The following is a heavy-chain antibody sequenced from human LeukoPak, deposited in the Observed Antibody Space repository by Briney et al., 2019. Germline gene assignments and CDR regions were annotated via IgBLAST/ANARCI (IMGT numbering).Heavy chain of an antibody. D-gene: IGHD5-18*01. Sequence: ASVKVSCKTSGYTFTNYDITWVRQAPGQGLEWMGRIIPILGIANYAQKFQGRVTITADKSTSTAYMELSSLRSEDTAVYYCAAAVDTAMVPPDYWGQGTLVTVSS. J-gene: IGHJ4*02. V-gene: IGHV1-69*04. CDR2: IIPILGIA. CDR3: AAAVDTAMVPPDY. CDR1: GYTFTNYD.